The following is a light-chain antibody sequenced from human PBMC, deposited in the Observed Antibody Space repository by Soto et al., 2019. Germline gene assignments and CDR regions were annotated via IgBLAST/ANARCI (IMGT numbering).Light chain of an antibody. CDR3: QQYGSSLPVT. V-gene: IGKV3-20*01. Sequence: EIVLTQSPGTLSLSPGERATLSCRASQSLTNNYLAWYQQKPGQAPRLLIYAASSRTTDIPDRFSGSGSETDFTLTISRLESDDFAVYYCQQYGSSLPVTFGGGTNVEIK. J-gene: IGKJ4*01. CDR2: AAS. CDR1: QSLTNNY.